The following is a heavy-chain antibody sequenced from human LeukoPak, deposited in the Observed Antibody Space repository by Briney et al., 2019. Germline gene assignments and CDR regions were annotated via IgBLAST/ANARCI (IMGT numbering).Heavy chain of an antibody. J-gene: IGHJ4*02. CDR3: AIGDGLGELSSSFDY. CDR1: GFTFSSYA. D-gene: IGHD3-16*02. V-gene: IGHV3-30*04. Sequence: GRSLRLSCAASGFTFSSYAMHWVRQAPGKGLEWVAVLSYDGSNKYYADSVKGRFTISRDNSKNTLYLQMNSLRAEDTAVYYCAIGDGLGELSSSFDYWGQGTLVTVSS. CDR2: LSYDGSNK.